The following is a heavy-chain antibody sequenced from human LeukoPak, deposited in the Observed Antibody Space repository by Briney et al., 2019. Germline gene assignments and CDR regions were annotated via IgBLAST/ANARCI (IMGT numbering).Heavy chain of an antibody. V-gene: IGHV1-2*02. Sequence: GASVKVSCNASGYTFTGYYMHWVRQAPGQGLEWMGWINPNSGGTNYAQKFQGRVTMTRDTSISTAYMELSRLRSDDTAVYYCARAPINFDWDPFDAFDIWGQGTMVTVSS. CDR3: ARAPINFDWDPFDAFDI. CDR1: GYTFTGYY. J-gene: IGHJ3*02. CDR2: INPNSGGT. D-gene: IGHD3-9*01.